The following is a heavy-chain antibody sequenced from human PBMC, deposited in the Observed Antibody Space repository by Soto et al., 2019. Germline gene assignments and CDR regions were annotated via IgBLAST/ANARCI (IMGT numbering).Heavy chain of an antibody. Sequence: QVQLVQSGAEVKKPGASVKVSCKALEYTFTAYYIHWVRQAPGQGLEWMGWINPNSGATHYAQKFQGWVTMTRDTSINTAYMELSRLRSDDAAVYYCARDSGPGVVVGATSNWFDPWGQGTLVTVSS. J-gene: IGHJ5*02. CDR3: ARDSGPGVVVGATSNWFDP. D-gene: IGHD2-15*01. CDR1: EYTFTAYY. V-gene: IGHV1-2*04. CDR2: INPNSGAT.